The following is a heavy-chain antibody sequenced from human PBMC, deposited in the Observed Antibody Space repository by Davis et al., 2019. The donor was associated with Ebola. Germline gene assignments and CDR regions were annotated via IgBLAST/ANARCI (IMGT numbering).Heavy chain of an antibody. CDR1: GYSFTSYW. Sequence: GESLKISCKGSGYSFTSYWIGWVRQMPGKGLEWMGIIYPGDSDTRYSPSFQGQVTISADKSISTAYLQWSSLKASDTAMYYCARAYYDFWSGYFNYYYYMDVWGKGTTVTVSS. V-gene: IGHV5-51*01. J-gene: IGHJ6*03. CDR2: IYPGDSDT. CDR3: ARAYYDFWSGYFNYYYYMDV. D-gene: IGHD3-3*01.